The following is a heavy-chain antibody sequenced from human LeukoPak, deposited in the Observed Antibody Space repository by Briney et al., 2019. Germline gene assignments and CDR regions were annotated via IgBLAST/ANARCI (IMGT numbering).Heavy chain of an antibody. CDR1: GFTFSDYY. V-gene: IGHV3-11*05. J-gene: IGHJ4*02. CDR2: ISSSSSNT. CDR3: ARDAAPLRGVFDY. Sequence: SLRLSCAASGFTFSDYYMSWIRQAPGKWLEWVSYISSSSSNTNYADSVKGRFTISRDNAKNSLYLQMNSLRAEDTAVYYCARDAAPLRGVFDYWGQGALVTVSS. D-gene: IGHD3-10*01.